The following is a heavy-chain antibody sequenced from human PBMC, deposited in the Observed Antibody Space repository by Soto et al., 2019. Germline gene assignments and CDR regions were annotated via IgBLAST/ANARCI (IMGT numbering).Heavy chain of an antibody. J-gene: IGHJ6*03. CDR2: INAGNGNT. Sequence: ASVKVSCKASGYTFTSYARHWVRQAPGQRLEWMGWINAGNGNTKYSQKFQGRVTITRDTSASTAYMELSSLRSEDTAVYYCARDRDYYYYMDVWGKGTTVTVSS. CDR1: GYTFTSYA. V-gene: IGHV1-3*01. CDR3: ARDRDYYYYMDV.